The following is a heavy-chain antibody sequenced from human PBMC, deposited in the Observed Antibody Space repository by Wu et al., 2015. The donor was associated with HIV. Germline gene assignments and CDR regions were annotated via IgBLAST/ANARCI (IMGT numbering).Heavy chain of an antibody. Sequence: QAQLVQFGSEVKKPGSSVKVTRKASGDGFTSYAVSWVRQAPGQGLEWMGGINPLFGTTKYAQKFQGRVTLTTDEAKTIVYMELSSLRPEDTAVYYCARNTASVATSLYSLGVWGQGTTVTVSS. D-gene: IGHD6-19*01. CDR3: ARNTASVATSLYSLGV. CDR2: INPLFGTT. CDR1: GDGFTSYA. V-gene: IGHV1-69*05. J-gene: IGHJ6*02.